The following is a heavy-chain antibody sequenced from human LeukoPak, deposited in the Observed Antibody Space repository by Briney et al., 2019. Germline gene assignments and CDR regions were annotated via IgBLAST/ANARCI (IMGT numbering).Heavy chain of an antibody. CDR2: ISSSSSYI. Sequence: AGGSLRLSCAASGFTFSSYSMNWVRQAPGKGLEWVSSISSSSSYIYYADSVKGRFTISRDNAKNSLYLQMNSLRAEDTAVYYCVREARERGGFDYWGQGTLVTVSS. D-gene: IGHD5-24*01. V-gene: IGHV3-21*01. CDR3: VREARERGGFDY. CDR1: GFTFSSYS. J-gene: IGHJ4*02.